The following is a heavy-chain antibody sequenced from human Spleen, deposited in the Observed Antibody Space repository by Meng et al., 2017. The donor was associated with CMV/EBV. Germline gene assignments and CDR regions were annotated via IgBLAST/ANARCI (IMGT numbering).Heavy chain of an antibody. CDR2: INPSGGST. Sequence: ASVKVSCKASGYTFTSYYMHWVRQAPGQGLEWMGIINPSGGSTSYAQKFQGRVTMTRDTSTSTVYMELSSLRSEDTAVHYCARSTAPYCSSTSCYNDEAVYWGQGTLVTVSS. V-gene: IGHV1-46*01. D-gene: IGHD2-2*02. CDR1: GYTFTSYY. J-gene: IGHJ4*02. CDR3: ARSTAPYCSSTSCYNDEAVY.